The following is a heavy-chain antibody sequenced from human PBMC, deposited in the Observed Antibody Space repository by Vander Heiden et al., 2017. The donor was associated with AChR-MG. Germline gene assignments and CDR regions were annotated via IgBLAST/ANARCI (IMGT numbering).Heavy chain of an antibody. CDR1: GGSVSSGSYY. D-gene: IGHD3-9*01. CDR2: IYYSGST. J-gene: IGHJ6*03. V-gene: IGHV4-61*01. CDR3: AGALTPGMTGYPYYYYYYMDV. Sequence: QVQLQESGPGLVKPSETPSLTCTVPGGSVSSGSYYWSWIRRPPGKGLEWIGYIYYSGSTNYNPSLKSRVTISVDTSKNQFSLKLSSVTAADTAVYYCAGALTPGMTGYPYYYYYYMDVWGKGTTVTVSS.